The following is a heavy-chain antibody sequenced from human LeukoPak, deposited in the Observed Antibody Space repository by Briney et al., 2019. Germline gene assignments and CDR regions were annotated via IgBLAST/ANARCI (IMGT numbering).Heavy chain of an antibody. CDR3: ARDLEVNSRGYDSD. D-gene: IGHD5-12*01. Sequence: GASVKVSCKASGYTFTSYGISWVRQAPGQGLEWMGGIIPIFGTANYAQKFQGRVTITADESTSTAYMELSSLRSEDTAVYYCARDLEVNSRGYDSDWGQGTLVTVSS. CDR1: GYTFTSYG. J-gene: IGHJ4*02. CDR2: IIPIFGTA. V-gene: IGHV1-69*13.